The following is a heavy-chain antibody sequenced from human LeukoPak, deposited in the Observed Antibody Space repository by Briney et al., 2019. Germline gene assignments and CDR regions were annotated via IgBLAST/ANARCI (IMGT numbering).Heavy chain of an antibody. Sequence: PGGTLRLSCAASGFTFSSYGMSWVRQAPGKGLEWVSGISGSANSTDYADSVKGRFIISRDNSKNTLCLQMNSLRAEDTAVYYCAKGIYGSGSYYSNYYYNMDVWGKGTTVTISS. J-gene: IGHJ6*03. CDR1: GFTFSSYG. D-gene: IGHD3-10*01. CDR2: ISGSANST. V-gene: IGHV3-23*01. CDR3: AKGIYGSGSYYSNYYYNMDV.